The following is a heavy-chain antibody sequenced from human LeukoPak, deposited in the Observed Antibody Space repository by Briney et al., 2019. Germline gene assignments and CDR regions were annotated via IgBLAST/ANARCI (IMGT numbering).Heavy chain of an antibody. J-gene: IGHJ4*02. D-gene: IGHD2-2*01. CDR1: GGSFSGYY. Sequence: SETLSLTCAVYGGSFSGYYWSWIRQPPGKGLEWIGEINHSGSTNYNPSLKSRVTISVDTSKNQFSLKLSSVTAADTAVYYCARGEYCSSTSCLHGLYYFDYWGQGTLVTASS. CDR2: INHSGST. V-gene: IGHV4-34*01. CDR3: ARGEYCSSTSCLHGLYYFDY.